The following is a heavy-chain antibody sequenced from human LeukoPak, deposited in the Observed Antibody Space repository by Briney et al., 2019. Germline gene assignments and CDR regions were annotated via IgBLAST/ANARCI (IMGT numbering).Heavy chain of an antibody. Sequence: GESLQISCKGSGYSFTSYWIGWVRQLPGKGLVWLGIIYPGDSDTRYSPSFKGQVTISSDKSINTAYLQWSSLTASDTAMYYCARLVATTTAGDYWGQGTLVTVSS. J-gene: IGHJ4*02. V-gene: IGHV5-51*01. D-gene: IGHD5-12*01. CDR1: GYSFTSYW. CDR3: ARLVATTTAGDY. CDR2: IYPGDSDT.